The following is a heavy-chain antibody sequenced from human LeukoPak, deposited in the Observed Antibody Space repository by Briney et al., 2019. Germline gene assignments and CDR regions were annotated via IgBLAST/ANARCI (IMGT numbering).Heavy chain of an antibody. Sequence: PSETLSLTCAVYGGSFSGYYWSWIRQPPGKGLEWIGEINHSGSTNYNPSPKSRVTISVDTSKNQFSLKLSSVTAADTAVYYRARGRVAAAGREYYYYYYYMDVWGKGTTVTVS. CDR1: GGSFSGYY. V-gene: IGHV4-34*01. J-gene: IGHJ6*03. CDR2: INHSGST. CDR3: ARGRVAAAGREYYYYYYYMDV. D-gene: IGHD6-13*01.